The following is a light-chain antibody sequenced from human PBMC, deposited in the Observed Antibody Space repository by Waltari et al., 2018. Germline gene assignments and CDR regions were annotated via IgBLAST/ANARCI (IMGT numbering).Light chain of an antibody. Sequence: QSALTQPASVSGSPGQPITISCTGTSRYVGGYNYVSWYQQHPGKAPKLMIYDVSNRPSGVSNRFSGSKSGNTASLTISGLQAEDEADYYCSSYTSSSTPVVFGGGTKLTVL. J-gene: IGLJ2*01. CDR1: SRYVGGYNY. CDR3: SSYTSSSTPVV. CDR2: DVS. V-gene: IGLV2-14*03.